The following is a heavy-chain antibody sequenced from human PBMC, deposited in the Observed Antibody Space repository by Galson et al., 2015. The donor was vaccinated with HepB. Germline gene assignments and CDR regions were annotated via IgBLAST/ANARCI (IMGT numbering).Heavy chain of an antibody. CDR2: INAGNGNK. CDR3: ARGSNDFWTYYYMDV. D-gene: IGHD3-3*01. J-gene: IGHJ6*03. CDR1: GYTFTSYT. Sequence: SVKVSCKASGYTFTSYTIHWVRQAPGQRLEWMGWINAGNGNKKYSQKFQGRVTITRDTSASTAYMELSSLRSEDTAVYYCARGSNDFWTYYYMDVWGKGTTVTVSS. V-gene: IGHV1-3*01.